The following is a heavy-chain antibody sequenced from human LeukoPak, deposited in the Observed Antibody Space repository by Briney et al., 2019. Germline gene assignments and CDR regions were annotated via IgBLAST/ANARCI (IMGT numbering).Heavy chain of an antibody. J-gene: IGHJ4*02. CDR1: GYTFTGYY. CDR2: IYPNTGAT. V-gene: IGHV1-2*02. CDR3: GTLLSNGPFDY. Sequence: GASVKVSCEASGYTFTGYYMHWVRQVPGQGLEWMGYIYPNTGATKYAQKFQGRVTMTRDTSISTAYMELSGLRSDDTAVYYCGTLLSNGPFDYWGQGSLVTVSS.